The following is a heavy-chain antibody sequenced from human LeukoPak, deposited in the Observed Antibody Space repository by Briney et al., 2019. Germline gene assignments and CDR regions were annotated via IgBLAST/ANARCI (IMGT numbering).Heavy chain of an antibody. D-gene: IGHD2-2*01. CDR1: GGSISSSTHY. CDR3: ARSYCSSSCYAVGAFDI. J-gene: IGHJ3*02. CDR2: VHYSGST. Sequence: PSEALSLTCTVSGGSISSSTHYWGWIRQPPGKGLEWMGSVHYSGSTYYNPSLKSRVTICVDMSKNQFSLKLSSVTAADTAVYYCARSYCSSSCYAVGAFDIWGQGTVVTVFS. V-gene: IGHV4-39*01.